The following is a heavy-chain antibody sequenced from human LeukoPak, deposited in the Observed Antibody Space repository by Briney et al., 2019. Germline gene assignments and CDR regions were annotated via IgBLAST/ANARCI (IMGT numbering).Heavy chain of an antibody. CDR1: GFSFRSYS. V-gene: IGHV3-48*01. Sequence: PGGSLRLSCAVSGFSFRSYSMSWVRQAPGKGLEWVSYISYSGSTTSYADSVKGRFTISRDNAKNSLYLQMNSLRAEDTAVYYCATVVRYSNSDYWGQGILVTVSS. J-gene: IGHJ4*02. CDR2: ISYSGSTT. CDR3: ATVVRYSNSDY. D-gene: IGHD4-11*01.